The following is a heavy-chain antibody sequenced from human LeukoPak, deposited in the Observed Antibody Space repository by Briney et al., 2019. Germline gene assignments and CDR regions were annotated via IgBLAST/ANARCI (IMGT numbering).Heavy chain of an antibody. J-gene: IGHJ3*02. V-gene: IGHV3-21*01. CDR2: ISSSSSYI. Sequence: PGGSLRLSCAASGFTFSSYSMNWVRQAPGKGLEWVSSISSSSSYIYYADSVKGRFTISRDNAKNSLYLQMNSLRAEDTAVYYCASPREGFLEHDAFDIWGQGTMVTVSS. D-gene: IGHD3-3*01. CDR3: ASPREGFLEHDAFDI. CDR1: GFTFSSYS.